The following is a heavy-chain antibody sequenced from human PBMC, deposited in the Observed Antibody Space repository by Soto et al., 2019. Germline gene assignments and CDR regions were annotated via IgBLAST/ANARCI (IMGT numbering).Heavy chain of an antibody. J-gene: IGHJ6*02. CDR1: GGSISSSSYY. CDR2: IYYSGST. V-gene: IGHV4-39*01. CDR3: AGLRLVGATSYYYGMDV. Sequence: SETLSLTCTVSGGSISSSSYYWGWIRQPPGKGLEWIGSIYYSGSTYYNPSLKSRVTISVDTSKNQFSLKLSSVTAADTAVYYCAGLRLVGATSYYYGMDVWGQGTTVS. D-gene: IGHD1-26*01.